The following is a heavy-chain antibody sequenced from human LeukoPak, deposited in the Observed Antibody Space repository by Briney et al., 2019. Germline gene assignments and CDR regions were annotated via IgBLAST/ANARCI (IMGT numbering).Heavy chain of an antibody. V-gene: IGHV3-30*04. J-gene: IGHJ4*02. D-gene: IGHD6-13*01. CDR1: GFTFSSYA. CDR2: ISYDGSNK. CDR3: ASYPKMGVYSSSWEEN. Sequence: PGGSLRLSCAASGFTFSSYAMHWVRQAPGKGLEWVAVISYDGSNKYYADSVKGRFTISRDNSKDTLYLQMNSLRAEDTAVYYCASYPKMGVYSSSWEENWGQGTLVTVSS.